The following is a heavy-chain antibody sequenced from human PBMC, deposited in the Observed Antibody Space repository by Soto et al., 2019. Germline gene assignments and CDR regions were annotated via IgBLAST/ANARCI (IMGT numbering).Heavy chain of an antibody. CDR3: ARGWGYYFDY. V-gene: IGHV4-59*01. CDR2: IYYSGST. D-gene: IGHD3-16*01. Sequence: QVQLQESGPGLVKPSETLSLTCTVSGGSISSYYWSWIRQPPGKGLEWIGYIYYSGSTNYNPSLKSRVTISVDTSKNQFSLKLSSVTAADTAVHYCARGWGYYFDYWGQGTLVTVSS. CDR1: GGSISSYY. J-gene: IGHJ4*02.